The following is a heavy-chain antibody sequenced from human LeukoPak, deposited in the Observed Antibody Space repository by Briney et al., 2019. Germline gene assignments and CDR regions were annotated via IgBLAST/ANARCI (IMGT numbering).Heavy chain of an antibody. CDR3: ARHSSGNFDY. V-gene: IGHV4-39*01. Sequence: SETLSLTCTVSGGSISSSSYYWGWIRQPPGKGLEWIGSIYYSGSTHYNPSLKSRVTISVDTSKNQFSLKLSSVTAADTAVYYCARHSSGNFDYWGQGTLVTVSS. D-gene: IGHD6-19*01. J-gene: IGHJ4*02. CDR1: GGSISSSSYY. CDR2: IYYSGST.